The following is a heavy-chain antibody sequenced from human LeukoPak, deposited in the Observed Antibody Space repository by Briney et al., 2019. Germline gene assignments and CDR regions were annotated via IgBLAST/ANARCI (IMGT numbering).Heavy chain of an antibody. CDR3: ARDRPTGASRLFVVQ. CDR1: GFTFSSYS. D-gene: IGHD3-3*01. CDR2: MSSGSRYI. J-gene: IGHJ4*02. V-gene: IGHV3-21*01. Sequence: GGSLRLSCAASGFTFSSYSMTWVRQAPGKGLEWVSSMSSGSRYIYYADSVRGRFTISRDNAKNPLYLLMNSLRAEDTAVYYCARDRPTGASRLFVVQWGQGTLVTVSS.